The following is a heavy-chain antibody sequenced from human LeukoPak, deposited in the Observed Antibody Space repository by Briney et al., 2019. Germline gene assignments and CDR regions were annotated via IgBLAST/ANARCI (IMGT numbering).Heavy chain of an antibody. Sequence: GGSLRLSCAASGFTFTDAWMTWVRQAPGKGLEWVGRIKSKIDGTIDYAAPVKGRFTISRDDSKNTVYLQMNTLKTDDTAVYYCAWSGFNWFGTWGRGTLVTVSS. CDR3: AWSGFNWFGT. J-gene: IGHJ5*02. CDR2: IKSKIDGTI. D-gene: IGHD3-3*01. V-gene: IGHV3-15*01. CDR1: GFTFTDAW.